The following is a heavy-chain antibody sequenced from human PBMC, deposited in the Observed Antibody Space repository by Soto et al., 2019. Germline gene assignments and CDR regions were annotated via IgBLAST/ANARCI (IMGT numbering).Heavy chain of an antibody. CDR2: INHSGST. J-gene: IGHJ4*02. V-gene: IGHV4-34*01. CDR3: ARGVPYYYDSSGLFDY. Sequence: KTSETLSLTCAVYGGSFSGYYWSWIRQPPGKGLEWIGEINHSGSTNYNPSLKSRVTISVDTSKNQFSLKLSSVTAADTAVYYCARGVPYYYDSSGLFDYWGQGTLVTVSS. CDR1: GGSFSGYY. D-gene: IGHD3-22*01.